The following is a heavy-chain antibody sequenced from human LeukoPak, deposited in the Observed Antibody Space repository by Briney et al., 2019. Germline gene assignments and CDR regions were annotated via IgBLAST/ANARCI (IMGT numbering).Heavy chain of an antibody. D-gene: IGHD5-12*01. J-gene: IGHJ4*02. Sequence: ASVKVSCKASGYTFTSYYMHWVRQAPGQGLEWMGIINPSGGSTSYAQKFQGRVTMTRDTSTSTVYMELSSLRSEDTAVYYCARDRGDGYNGGNIDYWGQGTLVTVSS. CDR1: GYTFTSYY. CDR2: INPSGGST. V-gene: IGHV1-46*01. CDR3: ARDRGDGYNGGNIDY.